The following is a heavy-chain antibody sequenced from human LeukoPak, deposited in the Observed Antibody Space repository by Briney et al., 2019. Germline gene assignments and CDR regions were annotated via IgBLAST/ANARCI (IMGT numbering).Heavy chain of an antibody. D-gene: IGHD6-19*01. CDR3: ARDLVAVAGTMYY. CDR2: ISSSSSYI. J-gene: IGHJ4*02. V-gene: IGHV3-21*01. Sequence: PGGSLRLSCAASGFTFSSYSMNWVRQAPGKGLEWVSSISSSSSYIYYADSVKGRFTISRDNAKNSLYLQMNSLRAEDTAVYYCARDLVAVAGTMYYWGQGTLVTVSS. CDR1: GFTFSSYS.